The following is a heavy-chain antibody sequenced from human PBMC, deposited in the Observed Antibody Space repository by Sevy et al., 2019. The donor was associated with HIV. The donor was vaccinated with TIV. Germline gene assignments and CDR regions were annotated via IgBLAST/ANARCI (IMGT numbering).Heavy chain of an antibody. CDR2: ISSDGTTI. Sequence: GGSLRLSCAASGFTFSSYEMNWVRQAPGKGLEWVSYISSDGTTIYYADSEKGRFTISRDNAQNSVSLQMNSLRAEDTAVYYCARDLDDNSGYYYGAIDYWGQGTLVTVSS. CDR1: GFTFSSYE. CDR3: ARDLDDNSGYYYGAIDY. V-gene: IGHV3-48*03. J-gene: IGHJ4*02. D-gene: IGHD3-22*01.